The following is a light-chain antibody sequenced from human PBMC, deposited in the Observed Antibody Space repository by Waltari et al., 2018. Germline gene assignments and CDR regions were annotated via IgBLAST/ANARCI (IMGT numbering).Light chain of an antibody. V-gene: IGLV2-14*01. CDR2: AVT. Sequence: QSALTQPASASGSPGQSTSISCTGTSSDVGAYNYASWYQHPPGKAPKLMIYAVTKRPSGFSGRFSGSKSGNTSPLTIAGLQAEDEADYYCSSYTGSGTRLIFGGGTKLTVL. CDR3: SSYTGSGTRLI. CDR1: SSDVGAYNY. J-gene: IGLJ2*01.